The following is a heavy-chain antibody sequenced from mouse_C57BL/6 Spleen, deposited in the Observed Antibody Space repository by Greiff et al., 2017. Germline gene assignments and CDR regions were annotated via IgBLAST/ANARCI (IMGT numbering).Heavy chain of an antibody. J-gene: IGHJ4*01. Sequence: VKVVESGPGLVAPSQSLSITCTVSGFSLTSYGVHWVRQPPGKGLEWLVVIWSDGSTTYNSALKSRLSISKDNSKSQVFLKMNSLQTDDTAMYYCARQGDYGYYAMDYWGQGTSVTVSS. V-gene: IGHV2-6-1*01. CDR3: ARQGDYGYYAMDY. CDR2: IWSDGST. D-gene: IGHD2-4*01. CDR1: GFSLTSYG.